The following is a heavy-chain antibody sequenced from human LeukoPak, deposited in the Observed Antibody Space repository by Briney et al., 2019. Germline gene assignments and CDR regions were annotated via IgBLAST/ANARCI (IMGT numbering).Heavy chain of an antibody. Sequence: PGGSLRLSCAASGFTLSDYTMNWVRQAPGKGLEWVSSISGGSRSIYYVDSVKGRFTISRDNAKNSLYLQVNSLRAEDTAIYYSARDYFYCGGDCFVDYWGQGTLVTVSS. CDR1: GFTLSDYT. CDR2: ISGGSRSI. CDR3: ARDYFYCGGDCFVDY. V-gene: IGHV3-21*04. J-gene: IGHJ4*02. D-gene: IGHD2-21*02.